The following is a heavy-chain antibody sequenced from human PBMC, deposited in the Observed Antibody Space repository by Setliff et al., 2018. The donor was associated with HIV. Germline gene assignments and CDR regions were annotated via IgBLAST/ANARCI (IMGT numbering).Heavy chain of an antibody. CDR2: IYYSGST. D-gene: IGHD3-3*01. CDR3: ARGVGEYYNFWSGYPAWYFDL. V-gene: IGHV4-59*01. CDR1: GGSISSYY. Sequence: PSETLSLTCTVSGGSISSYYWSWIRQPPGKGLEWIGYIYYSGSTNYNPSLKSRVTISVDTSKNQFSLKLRSVTAADTAVYYCARGVGEYYNFWSGYPAWYFDLWGRGTLVTVSS. J-gene: IGHJ2*01.